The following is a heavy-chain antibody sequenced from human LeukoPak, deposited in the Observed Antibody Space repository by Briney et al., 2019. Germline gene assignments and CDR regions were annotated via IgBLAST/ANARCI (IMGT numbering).Heavy chain of an antibody. CDR1: GGSISSYY. CDR3: ARLPLRSHFDY. J-gene: IGHJ4*02. CDR2: IYYTGTT. D-gene: IGHD3-3*02. Sequence: SETLSLTCTVSGGSISSYYWSWIRQPPGKGLEWIAYIYYTGTTNYNPSLKSRVTISVGTSKKQLSLKLSSVTAADTAVYYCARLPLRSHFDYWGQGTLVTVSS. V-gene: IGHV4-59*08.